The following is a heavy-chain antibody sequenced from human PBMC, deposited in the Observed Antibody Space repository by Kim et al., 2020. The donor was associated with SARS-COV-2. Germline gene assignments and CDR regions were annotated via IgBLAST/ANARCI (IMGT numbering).Heavy chain of an antibody. CDR3: ARWSTILNNWFDP. J-gene: IGHJ5*02. CDR1: GGSISSYY. CDR2: IYYSGST. V-gene: IGHV4-59*13. D-gene: IGHD3-3*01. Sequence: SETLSLTCTVSGGSISSYYWSWIRQPPGKGLEWIGYIYYSGSTNYNPSLKSRVTISVDTSKNQFSLKLSSVTAADTAVYYCARWSTILNNWFDPWGQGTLVTVSS.